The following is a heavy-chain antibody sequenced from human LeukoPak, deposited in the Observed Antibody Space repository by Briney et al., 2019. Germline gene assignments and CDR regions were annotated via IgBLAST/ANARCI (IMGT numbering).Heavy chain of an antibody. CDR1: GFTFDDYA. J-gene: IGHJ4*02. CDR3: AKDISTWIQYKGFDY. D-gene: IGHD5-18*01. Sequence: GGSLRLSCAASGFTFDDYAMHWVRQAPGKGLEWVSGISWNSGSIDYADSVKGRFTISRDNAKNSLYLQMNSLRTEDTALYYCAKDISTWIQYKGFDYWGQGTLVTVSS. V-gene: IGHV3-9*01. CDR2: ISWNSGSI.